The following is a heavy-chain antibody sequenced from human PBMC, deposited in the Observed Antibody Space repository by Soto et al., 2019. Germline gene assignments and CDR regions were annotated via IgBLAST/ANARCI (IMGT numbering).Heavy chain of an antibody. CDR1: GFTFSSAW. D-gene: IGHD3-22*01. CDR3: ARDRYYYDSSGIFDY. J-gene: IGHJ4*02. V-gene: IGHV3-74*01. CDR2: INSDGSST. Sequence: EVQLVESGGGLVQPGGSLRLSCTASGFTFSSAWMHWVRQVPGKGLVWVSRINSDGSSTSYADSVKGRFTISRDNDKNTMYLKMNSLRAEDTAVYYCARDRYYYDSSGIFDYWGQGTLVTVSS.